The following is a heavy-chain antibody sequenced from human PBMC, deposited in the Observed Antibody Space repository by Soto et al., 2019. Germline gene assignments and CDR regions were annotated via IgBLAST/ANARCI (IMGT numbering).Heavy chain of an antibody. V-gene: IGHV4-31*03. D-gene: IGHD5-12*01. J-gene: IGHJ4*02. Sequence: QVQLQESGPGLVKPSQTLSLTCTVSAGSISSGGYYWSWIRQHPGKGLEWIGYIYYSGSTYYNPSLKSRVNISVDTSANQFSLKLSSVTAADTAVYYCARGHHSGYDHFDYWGQGTLVTVSS. CDR3: ARGHHSGYDHFDY. CDR1: AGSISSGGYY. CDR2: IYYSGST.